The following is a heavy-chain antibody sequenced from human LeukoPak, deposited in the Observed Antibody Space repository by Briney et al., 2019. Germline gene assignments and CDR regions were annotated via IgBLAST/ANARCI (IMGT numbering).Heavy chain of an antibody. CDR1: GGSISNANYY. V-gene: IGHV4-39*01. D-gene: IGHD4-23*01. CDR2: VFYTGSS. J-gene: IGHJ1*01. Sequence: SETLSLTCTLSGGSISNANYYWGWVRHPPGKSLEWIGSVFYTGSSVCNPYLKTRVTMSVERSKNQFSLNLNSLTAADSDMFYCARHTEVSSTPVAYFEVWGQGTQVIVSS. CDR3: ARHTEVSSTPVAYFEV.